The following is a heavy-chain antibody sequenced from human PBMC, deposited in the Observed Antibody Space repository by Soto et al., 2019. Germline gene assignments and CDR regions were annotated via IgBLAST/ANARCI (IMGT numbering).Heavy chain of an antibody. D-gene: IGHD3-22*01. CDR3: ASVYYYDSSGYYYPYFDY. CDR2: IIPIFGTA. J-gene: IGHJ4*02. Sequence: ASVKVSCKASGGTFSSYAISWVRQAPGQGLEWMGGIIPIFGTANYAQKFQGRVTITADKSTSTAYMELSSLRSEDTAVYYCASVYYYDSSGYYYPYFDYWGQGTLVTV. V-gene: IGHV1-69*06. CDR1: GGTFSSYA.